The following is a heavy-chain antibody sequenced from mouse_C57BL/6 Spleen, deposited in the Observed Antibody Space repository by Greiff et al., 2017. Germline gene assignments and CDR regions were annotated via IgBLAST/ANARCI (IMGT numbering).Heavy chain of an antibody. V-gene: IGHV5-17*01. J-gene: IGHJ4*01. Sequence: EVHLVESGGGLVKPGGSLNLSCAASGFTFSDYGMHWVRQAPEKGLEWVAYISSGSSTIYYADTVKGRFTISRDNAKNTLFLQMTSLRSEDTAMYYCARTIVTYYAMDYWGQGTSVTVSS. CDR1: GFTFSDYG. D-gene: IGHD2-5*01. CDR3: ARTIVTYYAMDY. CDR2: ISSGSSTI.